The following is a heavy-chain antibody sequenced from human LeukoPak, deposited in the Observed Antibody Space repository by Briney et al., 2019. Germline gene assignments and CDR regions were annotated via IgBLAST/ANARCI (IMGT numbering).Heavy chain of an antibody. CDR3: AKAPSYDGSGRHLDY. CDR1: GFTFSSYA. CDR2: ISGSGGRT. V-gene: IGHV3-23*01. J-gene: IGHJ4*02. Sequence: GGSLRLSCAASGFTFSSYAMSWVPQAPGKGLEWVSAISGSGGRTYYADSVKGRFTISRDDSKNTLYLEMSSLRAEDTAVYYCAKAPSYDGSGRHLDYWGQGTLVTVSS. D-gene: IGHD3-22*01.